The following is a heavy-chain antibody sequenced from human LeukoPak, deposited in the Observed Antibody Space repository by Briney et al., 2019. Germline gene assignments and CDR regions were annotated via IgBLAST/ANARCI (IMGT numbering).Heavy chain of an antibody. CDR1: GFTFSSYS. J-gene: IGHJ4*02. V-gene: IGHV3-48*01. CDR3: ARAAYVWGSFAIFGY. CDR2: ISSSSSTI. Sequence: GGSLRLSCAASGFTFSSYSMNWVRQAPGKGLEWVSYISSSSSTIYYADSVKGRFTISRDNAKNSLYLQMNSLRAEDTAVYYCARAAYVWGSFAIFGYWGQGTLVTVSS. D-gene: IGHD3-16*01.